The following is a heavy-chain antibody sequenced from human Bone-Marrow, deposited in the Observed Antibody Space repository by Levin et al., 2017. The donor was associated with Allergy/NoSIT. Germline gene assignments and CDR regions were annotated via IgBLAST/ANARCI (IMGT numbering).Heavy chain of an antibody. CDR3: ANSGGSDAFDI. J-gene: IGHJ3*02. Sequence: SQTLSLTCAVSGDSISSGSYSWSWIRQTPGKGLEWLGYIFRSGSTYYSPSLKSRVTISIDKSKNGFSLNLSSVTAADTAVYYCANSGGSDAFDIWGQGIMVTVSS. CDR1: GDSISSGSYS. CDR2: IFRSGST. D-gene: IGHD3-10*01. V-gene: IGHV4-30-2*01.